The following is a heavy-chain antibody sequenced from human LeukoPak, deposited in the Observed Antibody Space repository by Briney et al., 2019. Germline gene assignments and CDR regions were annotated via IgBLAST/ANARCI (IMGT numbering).Heavy chain of an antibody. V-gene: IGHV1-18*01. CDR1: GYTFTSYG. Sequence: APVKVSCKASGYTFTSYGISWVRQAPGQGLEWMGWISAYNGNTNYAQKLQGRVTMTTDTSTSTAYMELRSLRSDDTAVYYCAISTTVTTPFDYWGQGTLVTVSS. CDR2: ISAYNGNT. J-gene: IGHJ4*02. D-gene: IGHD4-17*01. CDR3: AISTTVTTPFDY.